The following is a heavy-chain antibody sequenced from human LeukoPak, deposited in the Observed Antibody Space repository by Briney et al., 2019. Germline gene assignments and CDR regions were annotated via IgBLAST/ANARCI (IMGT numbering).Heavy chain of an antibody. J-gene: IGHJ4*02. V-gene: IGHV4-34*01. CDR2: INHSGST. CDR3: ARPPGYSSGWYRH. Sequence: SETLSLTCAVHGASFSGYFWSWIRQPPGKGLEWIGEINHSGSTNYNPSLKSRVTISVDTSKNQFSLKLSSVTAADTAVYYCARPPGYSSGWYRHWGQGTLVTVSS. D-gene: IGHD6-19*01. CDR1: GASFSGYF.